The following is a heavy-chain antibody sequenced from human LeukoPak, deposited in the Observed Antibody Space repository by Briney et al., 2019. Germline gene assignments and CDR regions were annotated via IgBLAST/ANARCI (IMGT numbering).Heavy chain of an antibody. CDR3: ARGDYDFWSGYYANWFDP. CDR1: GGTFGSYA. V-gene: IGHV1-69*05. CDR2: IIPIFGTA. Sequence: ASVKVSCKASGGTFGSYAISWVRQAPGQGLEWMGRIIPIFGTANYAQKFQGRVTITTDESTSTAYMELSSLRSEDTAVYYCARGDYDFWSGYYANWFDPWGQGTLVTVSS. D-gene: IGHD3-3*01. J-gene: IGHJ5*02.